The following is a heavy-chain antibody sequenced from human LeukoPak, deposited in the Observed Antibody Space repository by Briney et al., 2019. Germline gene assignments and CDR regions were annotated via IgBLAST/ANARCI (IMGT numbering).Heavy chain of an antibody. Sequence: GGSLRLSCEASGFAFSFFAMSWLRQAPGKGLEWVSSISSSGTYVYYADSVKGRFTISRDNAKNSLSLQMNSLRADDAAVYYCARASSKQLAGYLPDGFDIWGQGTMVTVSS. CDR3: ARASSKQLAGYLPDGFDI. V-gene: IGHV3-21*01. CDR2: ISSSGTYV. CDR1: GFAFSFFA. D-gene: IGHD3-9*01. J-gene: IGHJ3*02.